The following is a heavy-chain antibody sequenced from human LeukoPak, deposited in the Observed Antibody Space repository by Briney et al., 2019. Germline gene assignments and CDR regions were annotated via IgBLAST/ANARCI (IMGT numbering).Heavy chain of an antibody. Sequence: GGSLRLSCQASGFTFTDYAMSWVRQAPGKGLESVSSINNGAGATFFADAVRGRFTISRDDSRSMVYLQMNSLSAEDTAVYYCTRSGLATCHYWGRGTLVTVSS. J-gene: IGHJ4*02. D-gene: IGHD3-10*01. V-gene: IGHV3-23*01. CDR3: TRSGLATCHY. CDR1: GFTFTDYA. CDR2: INNGAGAT.